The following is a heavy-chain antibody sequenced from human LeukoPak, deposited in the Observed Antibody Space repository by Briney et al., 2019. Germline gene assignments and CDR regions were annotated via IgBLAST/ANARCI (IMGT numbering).Heavy chain of an antibody. Sequence: SETLSPTCTVSGGSINSYYWSWIRQPPGKGLEWIGCIHHGVSPTYNPSLKSRVTMSVDTSKNQFSLKVNSVTAADTAVYYCARDILMVGATHYFDYWGQGTLATVSS. J-gene: IGHJ4*02. CDR3: ARDILMVGATHYFDY. D-gene: IGHD1-26*01. CDR1: GGSINSYY. CDR2: IHHGVSP. V-gene: IGHV4-59*01.